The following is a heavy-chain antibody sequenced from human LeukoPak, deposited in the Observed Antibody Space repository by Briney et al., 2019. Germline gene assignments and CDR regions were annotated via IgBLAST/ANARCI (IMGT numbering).Heavy chain of an antibody. D-gene: IGHD1-1*01. CDR2: ISYDGSNK. J-gene: IGHJ3*02. CDR1: GFTFSSYG. Sequence: WGSLTLSCAASGFTFSSYGMHWVRQAPGKGLEWVAVISYDGSNKYYADSVKGRFTISRDNSKNTLYLQMNSLRAEDTAVYYCAKVSMERLPWDAFDIWGQGTMVTVSS. CDR3: AKVSMERLPWDAFDI. V-gene: IGHV3-30*18.